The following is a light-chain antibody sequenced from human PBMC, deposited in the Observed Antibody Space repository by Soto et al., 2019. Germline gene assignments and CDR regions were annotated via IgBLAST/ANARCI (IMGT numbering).Light chain of an antibody. Sequence: DIVMTQSPLSLPVTPGEPASISCRSSQSLLHSNGYNYLDWYLQKPGQSPQLLIYLGSNRASGVPDRFSGTGSGTDFTLKISRVEADDVGGYCCMQTLQTPQFTFGPGTKVDIK. CDR2: LGS. J-gene: IGKJ3*01. V-gene: IGKV2-28*01. CDR3: MQTLQTPQFT. CDR1: QSLLHSNGYNY.